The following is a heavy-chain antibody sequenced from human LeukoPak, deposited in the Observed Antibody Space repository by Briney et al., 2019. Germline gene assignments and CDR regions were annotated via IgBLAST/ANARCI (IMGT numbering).Heavy chain of an antibody. Sequence: PSETLSLTCAVYGGSFSGYYWSWIRQPPGKGLEWIGEINHSGSTNYNPSLKSRITISVDTSKNQFSLKLSSVTAADTGVYFCARVSEIMISFGGVISHFDNWGQGALVTVSS. CDR2: INHSGST. J-gene: IGHJ4*02. V-gene: IGHV4-34*01. CDR1: GGSFSGYY. CDR3: ARVSEIMISFGGVISHFDN. D-gene: IGHD3-16*02.